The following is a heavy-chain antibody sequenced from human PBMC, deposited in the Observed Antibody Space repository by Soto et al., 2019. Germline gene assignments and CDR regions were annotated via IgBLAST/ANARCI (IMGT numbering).Heavy chain of an antibody. CDR1: GFTFSSYA. Sequence: EVQLLESGGGLVQPGGSLRLSCAASGFTFSSYAMSWVRQAPGKGLEWVSAISGSGGSTYYADSVKGWLTIARDNSKNKLYLQMNSLKAEDTPVYYGSTWGTYSRNRPVLLYFDWFYFEYCGQGTLVTVSS. CDR2: ISGSGGST. D-gene: IGHD3-9*01. J-gene: IGHJ4*02. V-gene: IGHV3-23*01. CDR3: STWGTYSRNRPVLLYFDWFYFEY.